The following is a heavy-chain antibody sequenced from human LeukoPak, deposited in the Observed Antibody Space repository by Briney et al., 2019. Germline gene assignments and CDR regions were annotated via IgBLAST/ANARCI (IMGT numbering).Heavy chain of an antibody. V-gene: IGHV3-30*18. CDR2: IAKDGTDI. D-gene: IGHD3-22*01. CDR3: VKAGYYDSSSYYYYLDY. CDR1: GFSFSSCG. Sequence: GRSLRLSCAASGFSFSSCGMHWVRQTPDKGLEWVAAIAKDGTDIHYVDSVKGRFTISRDNSRNTLYLQMFSLSTEDTAVYYCVKAGYYDSSSYYYYLDYWGQGTLVSVSS. J-gene: IGHJ4*02.